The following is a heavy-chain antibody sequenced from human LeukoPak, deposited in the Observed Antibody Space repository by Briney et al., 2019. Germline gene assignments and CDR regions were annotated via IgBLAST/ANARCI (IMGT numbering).Heavy chain of an antibody. CDR1: GFTLSSYW. V-gene: IGHV3-74*01. CDR3: ARVAVSGPTGWFDS. Sequence: PGGSLRLSCAASGFTLSSYWMHWVRQVPGKGLVWVSRINPDGSTTTYADSVKGRFTISRDNVDNVVYLQMNSLGAEDTAVYYCARVAVSGPTGWFDSWGQGTLVIVSS. CDR2: INPDGSTT. J-gene: IGHJ5*01. D-gene: IGHD2-8*02.